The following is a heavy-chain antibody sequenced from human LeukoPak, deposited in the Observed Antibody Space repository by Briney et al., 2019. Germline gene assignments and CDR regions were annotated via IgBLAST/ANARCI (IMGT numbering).Heavy chain of an antibody. CDR3: AREVRDYGDYVWVRGLFDY. CDR2: IIPIFGTA. D-gene: IGHD4-17*01. Sequence: SVKVSCKASGGTFSSYAISWVRQAPGQGLEWMGGIIPIFGTANYAQKFQGRVTITADESTSTAYMELSSLRSEDTVAYYCAREVRDYGDYVWVRGLFDYWGQGTLVTVSS. CDR1: GGTFSSYA. J-gene: IGHJ4*02. V-gene: IGHV1-69*01.